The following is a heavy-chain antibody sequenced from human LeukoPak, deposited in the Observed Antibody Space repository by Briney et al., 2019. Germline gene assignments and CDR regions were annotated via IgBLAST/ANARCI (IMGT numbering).Heavy chain of an antibody. Sequence: PSETLSLTCTVSGGSISGYYWSWIRQPPGKGLEWVGYIYYSGSTNYNPSLKSRVTISIGTSKNQFSLKVSSVTAADTAVYYCARERGNLRGDAFDIWGQGTMVTVSS. CDR1: GGSISGYY. CDR2: IYYSGST. V-gene: IGHV4-59*13. D-gene: IGHD1-26*01. CDR3: ARERGNLRGDAFDI. J-gene: IGHJ3*02.